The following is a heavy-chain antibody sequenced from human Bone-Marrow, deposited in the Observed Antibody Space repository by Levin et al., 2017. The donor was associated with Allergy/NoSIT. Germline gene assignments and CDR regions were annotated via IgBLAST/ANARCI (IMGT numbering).Heavy chain of an antibody. D-gene: IGHD2/OR15-2a*01. J-gene: IGHJ4*02. CDR1: GGIFSGFL. V-gene: IGHV1-69*06. Sequence: GASVKVSCKATGGIFSGFLISWVRQAPGQGPEWMGGIITNSGTTKYAEKFQGRVTITADTSTRTAYLDRSSLRGDDTAVYYCARNSRAGRGPALYWGQGTLITVSS. CDR3: ARNSRAGRGPALY. CDR2: IITNSGTT.